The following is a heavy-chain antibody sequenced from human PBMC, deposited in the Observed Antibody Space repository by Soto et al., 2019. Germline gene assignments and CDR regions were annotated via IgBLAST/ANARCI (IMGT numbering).Heavy chain of an antibody. CDR2: ISDVGGAT. CDR1: GFSFRNYA. D-gene: IGHD6-19*01. Sequence: EVQLLESGGGLGQPGGSLRLSCTASGFSFRNYAMTWVRQSPGKGLEWVSTISDVGGATYSADSVKGRLTISRDDSKNTLFLQMDNLRAEDTAVYFCVKGSRPIPNVSGLVYGRYWGQGTSVTVSS. V-gene: IGHV3-23*01. CDR3: VKGSRPIPNVSGLVYGRY. J-gene: IGHJ4*02.